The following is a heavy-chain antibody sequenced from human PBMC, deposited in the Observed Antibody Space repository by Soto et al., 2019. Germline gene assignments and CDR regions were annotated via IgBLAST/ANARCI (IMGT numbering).Heavy chain of an antibody. CDR3: ATHYDFWSGTPYYFDY. CDR1: GFTFSSYA. J-gene: IGHJ4*02. V-gene: IGHV3-23*01. Sequence: EVQLLESGGGLVQPGGSLRLSCAASGFTFSSYAMSWVRQAPGKGLEWVSAISGSGGSTYYADSVKGRFTISRDNSKNTLYLQMNSLRAEDTAVYYCATHYDFWSGTPYYFDYWGQGTLVTVSS. CDR2: ISGSGGST. D-gene: IGHD3-3*01.